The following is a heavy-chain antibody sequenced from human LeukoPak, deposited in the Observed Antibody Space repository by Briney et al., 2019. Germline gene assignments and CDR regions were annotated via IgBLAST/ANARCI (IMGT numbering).Heavy chain of an antibody. D-gene: IGHD3-3*01. Sequence: SETLSLTCAVYGGSFSGYYWSWIRQPPGKGLEWIGEINHSGSTNYNPSLKSRVTISVDTSKNQFSLKLSSVTAADTAVYYCARARTYYDFWSGYYTGSYYFDYWGQGTLVTVSS. V-gene: IGHV4-34*01. CDR1: GGSFSGYY. CDR2: INHSGST. J-gene: IGHJ4*02. CDR3: ARARTYYDFWSGYYTGSYYFDY.